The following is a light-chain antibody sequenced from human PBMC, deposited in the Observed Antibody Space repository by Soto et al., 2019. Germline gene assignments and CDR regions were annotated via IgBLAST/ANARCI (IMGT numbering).Light chain of an antibody. CDR2: DVS. CDR1: SSDVGAYDY. V-gene: IGLV2-14*03. J-gene: IGLJ1*01. CDR3: SSFTTSTSYV. Sequence: QSVLTQPASVSGSPGQSITISCTGTSSDVGAYDYVSWYQQHPGEVPKLMIFDVSDRPSGVSHRFSCSKSGNTAYLTISGLQAADEADYYCSSFTTSTSYVFGTGTQLTVL.